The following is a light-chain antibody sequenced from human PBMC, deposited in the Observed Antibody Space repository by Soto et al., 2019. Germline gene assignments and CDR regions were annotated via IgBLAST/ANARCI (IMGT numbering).Light chain of an antibody. CDR2: FAS. Sequence: ERVMTQFPATLSVSPGAKATLSCRASQTVSNNLAWYQQKPGQAPRLLIYFASTRATGVPARFSGSGSGTEFMLTISNLQSEDSAVYYCQHYNEWPLTFGGGTKLETK. V-gene: IGKV3-15*01. CDR1: QTVSNN. CDR3: QHYNEWPLT. J-gene: IGKJ4*01.